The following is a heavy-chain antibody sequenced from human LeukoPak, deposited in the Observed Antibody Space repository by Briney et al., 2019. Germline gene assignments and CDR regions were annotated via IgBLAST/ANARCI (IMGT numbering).Heavy chain of an antibody. D-gene: IGHD5-18*01. Sequence: GASVKVSCKASGYTFTGYYMHWVRQAPGQGLEWMGWINPNSGGTNYAQKFRGRVTMTRDTSISTAYMELSRLRSDDTAVYYCARDRSDSYGSDIWGQGTMVTVSS. CDR3: ARDRSDSYGSDI. CDR1: GYTFTGYY. J-gene: IGHJ3*02. V-gene: IGHV1-2*02. CDR2: INPNSGGT.